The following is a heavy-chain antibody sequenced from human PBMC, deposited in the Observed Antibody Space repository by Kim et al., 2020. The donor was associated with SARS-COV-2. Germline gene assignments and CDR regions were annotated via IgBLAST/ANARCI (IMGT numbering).Heavy chain of an antibody. Sequence: GGSLRLSCAASGFALSSYWMHWARQAPGKGLVWVSRISSDGTSTTYADSVKGRFTISRDNARNTVYLQMNSLRADDTAVYYCGRGGGVNLSNWFAPWGQGTLVTVSS. D-gene: IGHD3-16*01. CDR2: ISSDGTST. V-gene: IGHV3-74*01. CDR1: GFALSSYW. J-gene: IGHJ5*02. CDR3: GRGGGVNLSNWFAP.